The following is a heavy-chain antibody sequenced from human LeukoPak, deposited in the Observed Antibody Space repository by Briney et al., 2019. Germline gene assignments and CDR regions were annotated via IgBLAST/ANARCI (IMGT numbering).Heavy chain of an antibody. J-gene: IGHJ4*02. CDR2: ISDRGRDT. CDR1: GFYISSYD. Sequence: AGTLRLTCTASGFYISSYDLTWWLRPPPKKVQWCSGISDRGRDTYYDDSLKGRVTISIDKSKNTLYLKMNTLRAEDTAVYYCAKGQMSRSDRCDYWGQGNLGTVSS. D-gene: IGHD5-24*01. CDR3: AKGQMSRSDRCDY. V-gene: IGHV3-23*01.